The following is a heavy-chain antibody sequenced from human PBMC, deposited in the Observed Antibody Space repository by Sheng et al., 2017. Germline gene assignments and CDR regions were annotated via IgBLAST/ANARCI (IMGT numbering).Heavy chain of an antibody. Sequence: EVQLVESGGGLVKPGGSLRLSCAASGFTFSSYSMNWVRQAPGKGLEWVSSISSSSSYIYYADSVKGRFTISRDNAKNSLYLQMNSLRAEDTAVYYCARSISPMVPYYYYGMDVWGQGTTVTVSS. J-gene: IGHJ6*02. V-gene: IGHV3-21*01. CDR1: GFTFSSYS. D-gene: IGHD3-10*01. CDR3: ARSISPMVPYYYYGMDV. CDR2: ISSSSSYI.